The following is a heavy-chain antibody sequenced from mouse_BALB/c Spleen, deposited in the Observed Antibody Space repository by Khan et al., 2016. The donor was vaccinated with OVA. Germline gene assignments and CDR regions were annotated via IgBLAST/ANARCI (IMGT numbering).Heavy chain of an antibody. Sequence: VQLQQSGPELVKPGASVKMSCKASGYTFTSYVMHWVKQKPGQGLEWIGYINPYNVGTIHNEKFRGKATLTSDKSSSTAYMELSSLTSEDSAVFYCARYASSPDYAMDYWGHGTTVTVSS. CDR3: ARYASSPDYAMDY. D-gene: IGHD1-1*01. J-gene: IGHJ4*01. CDR2: INPYNVGT. CDR1: GYTFTSYV. V-gene: IGHV1S136*01.